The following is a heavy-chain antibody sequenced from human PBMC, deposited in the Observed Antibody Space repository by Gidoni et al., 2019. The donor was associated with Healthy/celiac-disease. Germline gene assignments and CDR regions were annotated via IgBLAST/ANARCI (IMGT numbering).Heavy chain of an antibody. Sequence: QVQLVESGGGVVQPGRSLRLSCAASGFTFSSYGMHWVRQAPGKGLEGVAVISYDGSNKYYADSVKGRFTISIDNSKNTLYLQMNSLRAEDTAVYYCAKGRRIAVAGTPSDYWGQGTLVTVSS. D-gene: IGHD6-19*01. J-gene: IGHJ4*02. CDR2: ISYDGSNK. CDR1: GFTFSSYG. CDR3: AKGRRIAVAGTPSDY. V-gene: IGHV3-30*18.